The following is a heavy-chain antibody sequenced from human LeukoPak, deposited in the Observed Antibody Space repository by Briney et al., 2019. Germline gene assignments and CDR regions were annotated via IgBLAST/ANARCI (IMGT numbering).Heavy chain of an antibody. J-gene: IGHJ4*02. Sequence: GGSLRLSCAASGFTFSSYAMSWVRQAPGKGLEWVSGISGSGGSTYYADSVKGRFTISRDNSKNTLHLQMNSLRAEDAAVFYCAKGGGYRYGYRGLFDDSRQGTLVTVLS. CDR1: GFTFSSYA. D-gene: IGHD5-18*01. CDR2: ISGSGGST. V-gene: IGHV3-23*01. CDR3: AKGGGYRYGYRGLFDD.